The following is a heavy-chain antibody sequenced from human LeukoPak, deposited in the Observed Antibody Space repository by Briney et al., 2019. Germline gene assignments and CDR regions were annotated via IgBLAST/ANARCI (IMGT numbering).Heavy chain of an antibody. J-gene: IGHJ5*02. CDR1: GYTFTGYY. CDR3: AREDIVVVPAAIGGFDP. Sequence: ASVKVSCKASGYTFTGYYMHWVRQAPGQGLQWMGWINPNSGGTNYAQKFQGRLTMTSDTSISTAYMELSRLKSDDTAVYYCAREDIVVVPAAIGGFDPWGQGTLVTVSS. V-gene: IGHV1-2*02. D-gene: IGHD2-2*02. CDR2: INPNSGGT.